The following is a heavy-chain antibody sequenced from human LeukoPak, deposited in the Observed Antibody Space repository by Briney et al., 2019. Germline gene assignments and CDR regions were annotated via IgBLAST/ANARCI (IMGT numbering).Heavy chain of an antibody. D-gene: IGHD4-11*01. CDR2: INHGGLT. J-gene: IGHJ4*02. CDR1: GDSFKNYY. Sequence: PSETLSLTCAVYGDSFKNYYWTWIRQSPEKGLEWIGEINHGGLTSYNPSLESRLTLLVDTSKNQFSLKLTSVTAADTALYYCARAEINDYSRYWGQGIPVIVSS. CDR3: ARAEINDYSRY. V-gene: IGHV4-34*01.